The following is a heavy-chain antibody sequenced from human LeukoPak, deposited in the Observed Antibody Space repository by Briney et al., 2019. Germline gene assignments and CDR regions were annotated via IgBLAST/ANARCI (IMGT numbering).Heavy chain of an antibody. J-gene: IGHJ4*02. V-gene: IGHV1-8*01. D-gene: IGHD3-16*01. CDR1: GYTFTSYD. CDR2: MNPNSGNT. CDR3: SRALRGYYFDY. Sequence: ASVKVSCKASGYTFTSYDINWVRQATGQGLEWMGWMNPNSGNTGYAQKFQGRVTMTEDTSTDPAYIELSSLRSEHTAVYYCSRALRGYYFDYWGQGALVTVSS.